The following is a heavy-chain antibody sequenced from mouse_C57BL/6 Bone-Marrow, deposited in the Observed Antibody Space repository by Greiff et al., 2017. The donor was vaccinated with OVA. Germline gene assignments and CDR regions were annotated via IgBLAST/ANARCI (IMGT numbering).Heavy chain of an antibody. CDR3: ARKKPLGAMDY. D-gene: IGHD4-1*01. J-gene: IGHJ4*01. V-gene: IGHV5-17*01. Sequence: EVKLQESGGGLVKPGGSLKLSCAASGFTFSDYGMHWVRQAPEKGLEWVAYISSGSSPIYYADTVKGRFTISRDNAKNTLFLQMTSLRSEDTAMYYCARKKPLGAMDYWGQGTSVTVSS. CDR1: GFTFSDYG. CDR2: ISSGSSPI.